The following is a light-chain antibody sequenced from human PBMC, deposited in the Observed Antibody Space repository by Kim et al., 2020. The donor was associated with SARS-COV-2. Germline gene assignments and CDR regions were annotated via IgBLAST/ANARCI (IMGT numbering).Light chain of an antibody. CDR3: GADHGRGV. J-gene: IGLJ3*02. V-gene: IGLV9-49*03. Sequence: QPVLTQPPPASASLGASVTLTCTLISGYSNCRVDWDQQGPGKGPRFVMRVGTGGIVGSKGDDIPDHFSVLGSGLNRDLTIKNMKQEDERDYHCGADHGRGVFGGGTKLTVL. CDR1: SGYSNCR. CDR2: VGTGGIVG.